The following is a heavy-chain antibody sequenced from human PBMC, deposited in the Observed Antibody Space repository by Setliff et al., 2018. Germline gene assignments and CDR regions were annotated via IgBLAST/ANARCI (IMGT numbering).Heavy chain of an antibody. Sequence: GGSLRLSCVVSGFSFSTSWMTWVRQGPGKGLEWVANIKEDGSEKNYVDSVEGRFAISRDNAKNSLYLQMNSLRAEDTAVYYCARAGLPYAADVWGQGTKVTVSS. V-gene: IGHV3-7*01. J-gene: IGHJ3*01. CDR3: ARAGLPYAADV. CDR2: IKEDGSEK. D-gene: IGHD2-21*02. CDR1: GFSFSTSW.